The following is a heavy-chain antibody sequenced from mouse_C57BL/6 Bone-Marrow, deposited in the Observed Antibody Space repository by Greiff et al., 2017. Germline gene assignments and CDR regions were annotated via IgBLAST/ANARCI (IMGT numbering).Heavy chain of an antibody. Sequence: QVQLQQSGAELVKPGASVKISCKASGYAFSSYWMNWVKQRPGKGLEWIGQIYPGDGDTNYNGKFKGKATLTADESSSTAYMQLSSLTSEDSAVYFCARRISTMITEYFDYWGQGTTLTVSS. CDR2: IYPGDGDT. CDR1: GYAFSSYW. V-gene: IGHV1-80*01. D-gene: IGHD2-4*01. CDR3: ARRISTMITEYFDY. J-gene: IGHJ2*01.